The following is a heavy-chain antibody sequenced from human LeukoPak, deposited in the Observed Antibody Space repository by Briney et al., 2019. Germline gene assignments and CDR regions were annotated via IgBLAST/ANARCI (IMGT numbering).Heavy chain of an antibody. CDR2: INPSGDIT. V-gene: IGHV1-46*01. Sequence: ASVKVSCKASGYTFTRHYMHWVRQAPGQGLEWMGIINPSGDITSYAQKFQGRVIMTRDMSTSTDYMELSSLRSEDTAVYYCARSRYCTNGVCHSPDYWGQGTLVTVSS. CDR1: GYTFTRHY. J-gene: IGHJ4*02. D-gene: IGHD2-8*01. CDR3: ARSRYCTNGVCHSPDY.